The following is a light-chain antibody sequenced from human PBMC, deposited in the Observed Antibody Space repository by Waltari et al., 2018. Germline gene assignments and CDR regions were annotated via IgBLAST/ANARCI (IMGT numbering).Light chain of an antibody. V-gene: IGLV3-19*01. CDR1: SLRSYY. CDR2: GKN. CDR3: NSRDSSGNSVV. J-gene: IGLJ2*01. Sequence: SSELTQHPAVSVALGQLVRITCQGDSLRSYYASWYQQKPRKAPVLLIYGKNNRPSGIPDRFSGSSSGNTASLTITGAQAEDEADYYCNSRDSSGNSVVFGGGTKLTVL.